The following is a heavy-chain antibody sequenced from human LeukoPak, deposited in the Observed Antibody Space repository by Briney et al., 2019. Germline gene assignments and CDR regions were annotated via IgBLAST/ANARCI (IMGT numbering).Heavy chain of an antibody. J-gene: IGHJ4*02. Sequence: GGSLRLSCAASGFTFSSYGMQWVRQAPGKGLEWVAVISYDGSNKYYADSVKGRFTISRDNSKNTLYLQMNSLRAEDTAVYYCAKAGYCTNGVCQNFDYWGQGTLVTVSP. CDR1: GFTFSSYG. D-gene: IGHD2-8*01. CDR3: AKAGYCTNGVCQNFDY. V-gene: IGHV3-30*18. CDR2: ISYDGSNK.